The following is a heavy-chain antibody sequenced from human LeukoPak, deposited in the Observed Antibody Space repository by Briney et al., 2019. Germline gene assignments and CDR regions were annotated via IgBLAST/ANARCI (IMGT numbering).Heavy chain of an antibody. CDR1: GFTFDDYA. Sequence: PGGSLRLSCAASGFTFDDYAMHWVRQAPGKGLEWVSYISSSSSTIYYADSVKGRFTISRDNAKNSLYLQMNSLRAEDTAVYYCARGGYDYVWGSYRQAWEESYWGQGTLVTVSS. CDR3: ARGGYDYVWGSYRQAWEESY. D-gene: IGHD3-16*02. CDR2: ISSSSSTI. J-gene: IGHJ4*02. V-gene: IGHV3-48*01.